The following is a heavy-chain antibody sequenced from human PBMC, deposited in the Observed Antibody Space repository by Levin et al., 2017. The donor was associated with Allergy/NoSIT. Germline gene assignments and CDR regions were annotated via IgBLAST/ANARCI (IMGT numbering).Heavy chain of an antibody. Sequence: AGESLKISCKASGYTFTDYSIHWVRQAPGQGLEWMGWINTNSGDTNYPQKFQGRVTMTRDTSISTAYMELRRLTSDDTAVYYCARVGISMIRGVIITSRWFDPWGQGTLVTVSS. V-gene: IGHV1-2*02. D-gene: IGHD3-10*01. CDR1: GYTFTDYS. CDR3: ARVGISMIRGVIITSRWFDP. J-gene: IGHJ5*02. CDR2: INTNSGDT.